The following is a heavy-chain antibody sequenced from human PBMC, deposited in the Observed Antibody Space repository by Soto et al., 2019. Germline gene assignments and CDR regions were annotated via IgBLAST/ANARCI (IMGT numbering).Heavy chain of an antibody. Sequence: QVQLVQSGAEVKKPGSSVKVSCKASAGTFSSYAISWVRQAPGQGLEWMGGIIPIFGTANYGQKFQGRVTIAADQSTSKAYMELSGVRSEDTAVYYCARSRTALLRRLAANYCDYGMDVWGQGTTVTVSS. D-gene: IGHD2-15*01. CDR2: IIPIFGTA. J-gene: IGHJ6*02. CDR3: ARSRTALLRRLAANYCDYGMDV. V-gene: IGHV1-69*01. CDR1: AGTFSSYA.